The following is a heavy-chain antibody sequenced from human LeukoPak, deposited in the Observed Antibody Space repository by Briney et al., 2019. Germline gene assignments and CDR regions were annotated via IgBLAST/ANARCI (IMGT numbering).Heavy chain of an antibody. V-gene: IGHV3-21*01. CDR1: GFTFSSYS. CDR3: ARGLAYCGGDCYSGFDI. J-gene: IGHJ3*02. D-gene: IGHD2-21*02. CDR2: ISSSSSYI. Sequence: GGSLRLSCAASGFTFSSYSMNWVRQAPGKGLEWVSSISSSSSYIYYADSVKGRFTISRDNAKNSLYLQMNSLRAEDTAVYYCARGLAYCGGDCYSGFDIWGQGTMVTVSS.